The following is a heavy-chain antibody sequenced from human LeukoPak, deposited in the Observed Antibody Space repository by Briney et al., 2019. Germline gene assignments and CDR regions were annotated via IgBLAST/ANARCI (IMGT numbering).Heavy chain of an antibody. CDR2: VYTTGSA. V-gene: IGHV4-61*02. CDR3: ARVGDSNDRGGFGGNY. D-gene: IGHD3-22*01. CDR1: GGSISSGGYY. J-gene: IGHJ4*02. Sequence: PSETLSLTCTVSGGSISSGGYYWNWIRQPAGKGLEWIGRVYTTGSANYNPSLKSRVTMSLDTSDNQFSLKLNSVTAADTAVYYCARVGDSNDRGGFGGNYWGQGTLVTVSS.